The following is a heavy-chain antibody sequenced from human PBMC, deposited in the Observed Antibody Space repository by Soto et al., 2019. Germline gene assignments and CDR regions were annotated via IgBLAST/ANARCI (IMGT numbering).Heavy chain of an antibody. J-gene: IGHJ4*02. CDR1: GFMFSNQW. CDR2: IKPDGSEG. V-gene: IGHV3-7*01. CDR3: ARGAF. Sequence: GGSLRLSCAASGFMFSNQWMSWVRQAPEMGLEWVANIKPDGSEGYYVDSVKGRFTISRDNAKNLVDLQMSSLRVEDTAVYYCARGAFWGRGILVTVSS.